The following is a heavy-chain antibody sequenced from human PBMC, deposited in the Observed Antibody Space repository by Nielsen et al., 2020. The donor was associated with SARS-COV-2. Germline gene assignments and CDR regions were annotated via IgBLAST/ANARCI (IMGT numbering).Heavy chain of an antibody. Sequence: SETLSLTCTVYGGSFSGYYWSWIRQPPGKGLEWIGEINHSGSTNYNPSLKSRVTISVDTSKNQFSLKLSSVTAADTAVYYCAGEYSSGWYRAVANCWGQGTLVTVSS. J-gene: IGHJ4*02. V-gene: IGHV4-34*01. CDR3: AGEYSSGWYRAVANC. CDR2: INHSGST. CDR1: GGSFSGYY. D-gene: IGHD6-19*01.